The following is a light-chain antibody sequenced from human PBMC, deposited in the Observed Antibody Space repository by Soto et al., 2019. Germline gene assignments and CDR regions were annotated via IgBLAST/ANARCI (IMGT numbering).Light chain of an antibody. V-gene: IGKV3-11*01. J-gene: IGKJ3*01. CDR3: QQRSNWPIFT. CDR1: QSVSSY. CDR2: DAS. Sequence: EIVLTQSPATLSLSPGERATLSCRASQSVSSYLAWYQQKPGQAPRPLIYDASNRATGIPARFSGSGSGTDFTLTISCLEPEDFAVYYCQQRSNWPIFTFGPGTKVDIK.